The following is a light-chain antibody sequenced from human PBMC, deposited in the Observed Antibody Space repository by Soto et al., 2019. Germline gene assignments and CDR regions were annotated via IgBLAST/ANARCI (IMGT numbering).Light chain of an antibody. CDR1: QGVGSD. CDR2: GAS. V-gene: IGKV3-15*01. CDR3: QQYNNWPRT. J-gene: IGKJ1*01. Sequence: EIVMTQSPATLSVSPGERATLSCRASQGVGSDLAWYQQKPGQAPRLLIYGASPRATGIPARFSGSGSGTEFTLTISSLQSEDFAVYYCQQYNNWPRTFGQGTKVEIK.